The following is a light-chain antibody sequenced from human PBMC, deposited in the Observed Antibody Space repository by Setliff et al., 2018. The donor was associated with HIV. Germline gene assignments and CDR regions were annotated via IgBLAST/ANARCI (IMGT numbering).Light chain of an antibody. V-gene: IGLV2-11*01. CDR2: DVS. J-gene: IGLJ2*01. Sequence: QSALTQPRSVSGSPGQSVTISCTGTSSDVGGYNYVSWFQQHPGKAPKLIIYDVSKRPSGVPDRFSASKSANTASLTISGLQAEDEADYYCCSYAGSYIHVVFGGGTQLTVL. CDR3: CSYAGSYIHVV. CDR1: SSDVGGYNY.